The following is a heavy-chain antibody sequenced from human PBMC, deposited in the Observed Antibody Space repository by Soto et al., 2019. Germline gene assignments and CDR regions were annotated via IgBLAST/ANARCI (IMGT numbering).Heavy chain of an antibody. CDR2: TNAGNGNT. Sequence: ASVKVSCKASGYTFTSYAMHWVRHAPGQRLEWMGWTNAGNGNTKYSQKFQGRVTITRDTSASTAYMELSSLRSEDTAVYYCARDPIAVAGTLFDYWGQGTLVTVPQ. CDR3: ARDPIAVAGTLFDY. J-gene: IGHJ4*02. CDR1: GYTFTSYA. D-gene: IGHD6-19*01. V-gene: IGHV1-3*01.